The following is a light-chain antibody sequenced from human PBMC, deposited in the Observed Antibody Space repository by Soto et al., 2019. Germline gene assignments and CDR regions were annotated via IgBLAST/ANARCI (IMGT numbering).Light chain of an antibody. CDR2: DVS. Sequence: QSVLTQPASVSGSPGQSITISCTGTSSAVGGYNYVSWYQQHPGKAPKLMIYDVSNRPSGVSNRFSGSKSGNTASLTISGLHAEDEADYYCSSYTSSSTLYVFGTGTKLTVL. J-gene: IGLJ1*01. CDR1: SSAVGGYNY. CDR3: SSYTSSSTLYV. V-gene: IGLV2-14*01.